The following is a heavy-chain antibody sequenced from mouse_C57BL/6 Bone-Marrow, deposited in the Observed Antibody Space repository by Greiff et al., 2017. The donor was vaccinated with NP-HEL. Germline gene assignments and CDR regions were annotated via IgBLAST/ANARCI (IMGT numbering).Heavy chain of an antibody. D-gene: IGHD2-3*01. CDR2: IDPENGDT. CDR3: TTWGYSAY. J-gene: IGHJ3*01. CDR1: GFNIKDDY. Sequence: VQLKQSGAELVRPGASVKLSCTASGFNIKDDYMHWVKQRPEQGLEWIGWIDPENGDTEYASKFQGKATITADTSSNTAYLQLSSLTSEDTAVYYCTTWGYSAYWGQGTLVTVSA. V-gene: IGHV14-4*01.